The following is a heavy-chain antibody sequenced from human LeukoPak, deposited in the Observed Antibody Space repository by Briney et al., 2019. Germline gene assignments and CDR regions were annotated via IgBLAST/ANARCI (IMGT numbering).Heavy chain of an antibody. V-gene: IGHV3-23*01. CDR1: GFTFSSYA. J-gene: IGHJ3*02. CDR2: ISGSGGST. D-gene: IGHD6-13*01. CDR3: AKDFMGHGQQLVPPDAFDI. Sequence: GGSLRLSCAASGFTFSSYAMSWVRQAPGKGLEWVSAISGSGGSTYYADSVKGRFTISRDNSKNTLYLQMNSLRAEDTAVYYCAKDFMGHGQQLVPPDAFDIWAQGKMVTVSS.